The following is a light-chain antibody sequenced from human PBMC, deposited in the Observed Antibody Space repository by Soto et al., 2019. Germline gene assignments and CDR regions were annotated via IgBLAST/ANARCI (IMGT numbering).Light chain of an antibody. V-gene: IGKV1-39*01. CDR2: ASS. J-gene: IGKJ4*01. CDR1: QSVRSY. Sequence: DIQMTQSPSSVSASVGDRVTIACRAGQSVRSYLNWYQQKPGKAPNLLIYASSTLQSGFPSRFSGGGSGTDFTLTISSLQPEDFATYYCQQSYTSPLTFGGGTKVEI. CDR3: QQSYTSPLT.